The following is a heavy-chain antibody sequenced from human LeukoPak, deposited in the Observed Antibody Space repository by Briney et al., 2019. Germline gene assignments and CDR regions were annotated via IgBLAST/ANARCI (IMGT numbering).Heavy chain of an antibody. CDR3: ARGRSGSHHFDS. D-gene: IGHD3-10*01. CDR2: ISYDGSNK. J-gene: IGHJ4*02. CDR1: GFTFSAYT. V-gene: IGHV3-30*04. Sequence: PGGSLRLSCAASGFTFSAYTMNWVRQAPGKGLEWVAIISYDGSNKYYADSVKGRFTISRDNSKNTLYLQMNSLRADDTAVYYCARGRSGSHHFDSWGQGTLVTVPS.